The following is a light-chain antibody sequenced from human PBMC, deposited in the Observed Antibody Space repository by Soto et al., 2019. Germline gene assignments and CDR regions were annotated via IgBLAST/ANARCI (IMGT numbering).Light chain of an antibody. V-gene: IGLV2-14*01. J-gene: IGLJ1*01. CDR2: DVS. Sequence: QSVLTQPASVSGSPGQSITISCTGTSSDVGGYNYVSWYQQHPGKAPKLMIYDVSNRPSGVSNRFSGSKSGNTASLTISGLQAEDEADYYCSSYTSSSTHNVFGTGTKLTGL. CDR3: SSYTSSSTHNV. CDR1: SSDVGGYNY.